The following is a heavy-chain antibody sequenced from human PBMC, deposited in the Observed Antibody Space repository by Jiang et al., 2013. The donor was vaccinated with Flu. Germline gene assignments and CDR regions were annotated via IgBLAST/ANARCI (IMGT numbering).Heavy chain of an antibody. CDR2: INPNSSDT. D-gene: IGHD5-18*01. J-gene: IGHJ4*02. Sequence: GAEVKKPGATVKVSCKTSGFTFTDYYFHWVRQAPGQGLEWMGWINPNSSDTSYAQKFQGRVTMTTDTSINTAYMELTRLTSDDTAIYYCARDPDTPMPIDFWGQGTLVAVSS. V-gene: IGHV1-2*02. CDR1: GFTFTDYY. CDR3: ARDPDTPMPIDF.